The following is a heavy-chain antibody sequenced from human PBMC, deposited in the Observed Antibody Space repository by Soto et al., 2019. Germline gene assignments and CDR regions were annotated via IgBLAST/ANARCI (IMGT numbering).Heavy chain of an antibody. CDR2: INHSGST. D-gene: IGHD2-21*01. J-gene: IGHJ5*02. CDR3: ARGGIVVVPRRNWFDP. Sequence: QVQLQQWGAGLLKPSETLSLTCAVYGGSFSGYYWSWISQPPGKGLEWIGEINHSGSTNFNPSLKSRVTISVDTSKNQFSLKLSSVTAADTAVYYCARGGIVVVPRRNWFDPWGQGTLVTVSS. CDR1: GGSFSGYY. V-gene: IGHV4-34*01.